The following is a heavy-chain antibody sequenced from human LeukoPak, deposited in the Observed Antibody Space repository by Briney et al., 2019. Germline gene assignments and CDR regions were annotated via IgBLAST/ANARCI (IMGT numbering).Heavy chain of an antibody. CDR1: GFTFNSYA. V-gene: IGHV3-23*01. CDR3: AKAQGYCGGVTCQYGLDV. CDR2: ISASGVTT. Sequence: PGGSLRLSCAASGFTFNSYAMSWVRQAPGKGLEWVSSISASGVTTYYADSVKGRFTISRDNSKNTLYLQMHSLRAEDTAVYYCAKAQGYCGGVTCQYGLDVWGQGTTVTVSS. D-gene: IGHD2-15*01. J-gene: IGHJ6*02.